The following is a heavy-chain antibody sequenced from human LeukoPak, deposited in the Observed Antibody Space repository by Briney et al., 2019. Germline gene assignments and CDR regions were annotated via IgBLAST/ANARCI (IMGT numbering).Heavy chain of an antibody. J-gene: IGHJ4*02. D-gene: IGHD3-22*01. V-gene: IGHV3-23*01. CDR3: AKDDVDYYDSSGYYY. Sequence: GGSLSLSRAASGFTFSSYAMSWVRQAPGKGLEWVSAISGSGGSTYYADSVKGRFTISRDNSKNTLYLQMNSLRAEDTAVYYCAKDDVDYYDSSGYYYWGQGTLVTVSS. CDR1: GFTFSSYA. CDR2: ISGSGGST.